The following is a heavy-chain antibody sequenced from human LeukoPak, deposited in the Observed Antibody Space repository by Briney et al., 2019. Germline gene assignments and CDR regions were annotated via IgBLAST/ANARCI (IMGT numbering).Heavy chain of an antibody. D-gene: IGHD2-2*01. CDR3: ARGGSGTSVLYY. CDR2: ISDSET. Sequence: GGSLRLSCAASGFTFSNYAMTWVRQAPGKGLEWVSFISDSETNYGDSVKGRFTVSRDNSKNTLYLEMNSLRAEDTAVYYCARGGSGTSVLYYWGQGVKVTVSS. J-gene: IGHJ4*02. CDR1: GFTFSNYA. V-gene: IGHV3-23*01.